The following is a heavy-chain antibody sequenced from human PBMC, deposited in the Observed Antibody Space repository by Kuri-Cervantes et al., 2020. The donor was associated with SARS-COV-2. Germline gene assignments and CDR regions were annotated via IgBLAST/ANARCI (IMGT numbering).Heavy chain of an antibody. V-gene: IGHV3-7*03. CDR2: IKQDGSEK. D-gene: IGHD2-2*01. CDR3: ARDLSLSGTGVYYFDY. CDR1: GFTFSSYW. Sequence: GESLKISCAASGFTFSSYWMSWVRQAPGKGLEWVANIKQDGSEKYYVDSVKGRFTISRDNAKNSLYLQMNSLRAEDTAVYYCARDLSLSGTGVYYFDYWGQGTLVTVSS. J-gene: IGHJ4*02.